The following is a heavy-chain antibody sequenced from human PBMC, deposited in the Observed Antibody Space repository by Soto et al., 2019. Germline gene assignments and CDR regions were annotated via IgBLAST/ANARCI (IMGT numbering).Heavy chain of an antibody. J-gene: IGHJ6*03. V-gene: IGHV3-23*01. CDR2: ISGSGGST. CDR1: GFTFSSYA. D-gene: IGHD3-10*01. CDR3: AKEPRRAPGYYMDV. Sequence: GGSLRLSCAASGFTFSSYAMSWVRQAPGKGLEWVSAISGSGGSTYYADSVKGRFTISRDNSKNTRYLQMNSLRAEDTAVYYCAKEPRRAPGYYMDVWGKGTTVTVSS.